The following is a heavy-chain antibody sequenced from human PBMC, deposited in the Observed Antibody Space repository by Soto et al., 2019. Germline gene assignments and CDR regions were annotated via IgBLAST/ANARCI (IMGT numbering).Heavy chain of an antibody. CDR2: IMPGRSHI. CDR1: GLTISNYG. Sequence: CGSLRECCGALGLTISNYGRNWVSKETGKGLEWVSYIMPGRSHIFYADSVKGRFTISRDNDKNSLYLQMNNLRAEDTALYYCAIEKVGAASVHVFAIWGHGTMVTVSS. J-gene: IGHJ3*02. CDR3: AIEKVGAASVHVFAI. D-gene: IGHD1-26*01. V-gene: IGHV3-48*01.